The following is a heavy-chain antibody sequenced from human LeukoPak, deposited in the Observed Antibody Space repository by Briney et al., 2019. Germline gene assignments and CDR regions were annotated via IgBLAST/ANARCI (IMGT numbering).Heavy chain of an antibody. D-gene: IGHD3-9*01. J-gene: IGHJ4*02. Sequence: SQTLSLTCAISGDSVSSNSAAWNWIRQSPSRGLEWLGRTYYRSKWYNDYAVSVKSRITINPDTSKNQFSLQLNSVTPEDTAVYYCAKEGERYFDWLLHVQEYYFDYWGQGTLVTVSS. V-gene: IGHV6-1*01. CDR3: AKEGERYFDWLLHVQEYYFDY. CDR2: TYYRSKWYN. CDR1: GDSVSSNSAA.